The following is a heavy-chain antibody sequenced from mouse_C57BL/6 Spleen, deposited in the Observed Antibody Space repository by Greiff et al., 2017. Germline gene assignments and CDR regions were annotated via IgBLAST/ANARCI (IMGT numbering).Heavy chain of an antibody. J-gene: IGHJ2*01. CDR2: IDPSDSYT. V-gene: IGHV1-69*01. CDR3: ARPSIYDGYY. CDR1: GYTFTSYW. Sequence: QVQLQQPGAELVMPGASVKLSCKASGYTFTSYWMHWVKQRPGQGLEWIGEIDPSDSYTNYNQKFKGKSTLTVDKSSSTAYMQLSSLTSEDSAVYYCARPSIYDGYYWGQGTTLTVSS. D-gene: IGHD2-3*01.